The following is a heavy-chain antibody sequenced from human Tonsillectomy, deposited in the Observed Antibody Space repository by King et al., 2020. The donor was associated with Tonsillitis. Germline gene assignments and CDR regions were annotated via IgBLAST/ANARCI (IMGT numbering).Heavy chain of an antibody. V-gene: IGHV3-23*04. CDR2: ISGSGGNT. CDR3: AKDRLTYYYDSSGFYGDAFDI. D-gene: IGHD3-22*01. J-gene: IGHJ3*02. CDR1: GFTFNSYA. Sequence: VQLVESGGGLVQPGGSLRLSCAASGFTFNSYAMSWVRQAPGKGLEWVSTISGSGGNTFYTDSVKGRFTISRDNSKNTLSLQMNSRRAKDSAVYYYAKDRLTYYYDSSGFYGDAFDIWAQGTMVTVSS.